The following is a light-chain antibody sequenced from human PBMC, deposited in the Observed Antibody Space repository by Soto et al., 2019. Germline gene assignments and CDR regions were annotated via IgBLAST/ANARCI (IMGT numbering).Light chain of an antibody. CDR2: GAS. CDR3: QRQSNWPRT. V-gene: IGKV3-15*01. CDR1: QSVSTN. J-gene: IGKJ5*01. Sequence: RVMPQSPATLSVSPGERATLSCRASQSVSTNLAWYQQKPGEAPRLLIYGASTRATGIPARFSGSGSGTEFTLTISSLQSEDFAIYYCQRQSNWPRTFGQGTRLEIK.